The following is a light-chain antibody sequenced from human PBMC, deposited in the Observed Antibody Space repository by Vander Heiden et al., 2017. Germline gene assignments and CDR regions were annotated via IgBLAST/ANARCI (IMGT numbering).Light chain of an antibody. CDR1: QSVRSSF. J-gene: IGKJ3*01. CDR3: QRYGSSRPFT. Sequence: EIVLTQFPGTLSLSPGERGTLSCRASQSVRSSFLAWYQQKPGQAPRLLIYGASSRATGIPDRFSGSGSGTDFTLTISRLEPEDFAVYYCQRYGSSRPFTFGPGTKVDIK. V-gene: IGKV3-20*01. CDR2: GAS.